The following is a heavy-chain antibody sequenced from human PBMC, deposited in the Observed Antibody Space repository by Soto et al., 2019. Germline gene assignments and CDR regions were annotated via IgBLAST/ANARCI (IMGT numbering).Heavy chain of an antibody. CDR3: TRDPGPQTGDYPPDYFYY. CDR1: GFTFGDYA. CDR2: IRSKAYGGTT. Sequence: GGSLRLSCTASGFTFGDYAMSWFRQAPGKGLEWVGFIRSKAYGGTTEYAASVKGRFTISRDDSKSIAYLQMNSLKTEDTAVYYCTRDPGPQTGDYPPDYFYYWGQGTLVTVSS. D-gene: IGHD3-9*01. V-gene: IGHV3-49*03. J-gene: IGHJ4*02.